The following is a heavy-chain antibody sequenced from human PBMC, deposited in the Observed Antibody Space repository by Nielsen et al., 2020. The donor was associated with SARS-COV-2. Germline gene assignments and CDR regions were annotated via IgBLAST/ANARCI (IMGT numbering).Heavy chain of an antibody. CDR2: INHRGNT. D-gene: IGHD3-22*01. Sequence: SETLSLTCAVSGGSLSGDYWSWIRQSPGKGLEWIGEINHRGNTNSNPSLESRVTMSVDTSKNQFSLKLSSVTAADTAVYYCARAFSSWIVVVINAFDIWGQGTMVTVSS. CDR3: ARAFSSWIVVVINAFDI. CDR1: GGSLSGDY. V-gene: IGHV4-34*01. J-gene: IGHJ3*02.